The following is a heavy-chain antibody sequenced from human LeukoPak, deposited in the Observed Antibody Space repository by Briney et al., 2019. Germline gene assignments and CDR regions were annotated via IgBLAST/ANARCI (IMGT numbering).Heavy chain of an antibody. CDR2: ISSSSHYT. D-gene: IGHD1-7*01. CDR1: GFTFSDYY. V-gene: IGHV3-11*06. CDR3: ARVKVGTPNRFDY. Sequence: PGGSERLSCAASGFTFSDYYMTWIRQAPGKGLECVSYISSSSHYTNYPDSVKGRFIISRDNAKNSLYLQMNSLRAEDTALYYCARVKVGTPNRFDYWGQGT. J-gene: IGHJ4*02.